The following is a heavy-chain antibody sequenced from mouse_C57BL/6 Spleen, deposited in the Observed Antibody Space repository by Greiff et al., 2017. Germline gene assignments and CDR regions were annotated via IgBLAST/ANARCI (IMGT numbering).Heavy chain of an antibody. CDR2: IDPNSGGT. V-gene: IGHV1-72*01. J-gene: IGHJ2*01. Sequence: QVQLQQPGAELVKPGASVKLSCKASGYTFTSYWMHWVKQRPGRGLEWIGGIDPNSGGTKYNEKFKGKATLTVDKLSSTAYMQLSSLTSEDSGVYYCARGVATDYWGQGTTLTVSS. CDR1: GYTFTSYW. CDR3: ARGVATDY. D-gene: IGHD1-1*01.